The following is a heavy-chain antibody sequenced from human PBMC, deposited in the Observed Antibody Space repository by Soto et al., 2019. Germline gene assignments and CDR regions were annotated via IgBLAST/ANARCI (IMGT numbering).Heavy chain of an antibody. CDR2: IKSKTDGGTT. CDR3: TTDEFGAFDI. J-gene: IGHJ3*02. CDR1: GFTFSNAW. Sequence: EVQLVESGGGLLKPGGSLRLSCAASGFTFSNAWISWVRQAPGKGLEWVGRIKSKTDGGTTDYAAPVKCRFTNSRDDSKNTLYLQMNSLKTEDTAVYYCTTDEFGAFDIWGQGTMVTVSS. D-gene: IGHD3-16*01. V-gene: IGHV3-15*01.